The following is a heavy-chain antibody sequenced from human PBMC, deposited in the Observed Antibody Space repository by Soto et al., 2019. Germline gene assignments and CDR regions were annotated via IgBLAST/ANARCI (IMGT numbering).Heavy chain of an antibody. CDR3: ARHTIEYSSSSPFDY. V-gene: IGHV4-39*01. J-gene: IGHJ4*02. CDR1: GGSIGSSSYY. Sequence: SATLPLTCTVSGGSIGSSSYYWGWIRQPPGKGLEWIGSIYYSGSTYYNPSLKSRVTISVDTSKNQFSLKLSSVTAADTAVYYCARHTIEYSSSSPFDYWGQGTLVTVSS. D-gene: IGHD6-6*01. CDR2: IYYSGST.